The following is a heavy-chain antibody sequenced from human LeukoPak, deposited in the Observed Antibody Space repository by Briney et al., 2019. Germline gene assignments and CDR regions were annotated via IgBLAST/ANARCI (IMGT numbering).Heavy chain of an antibody. CDR3: AKVRANRFASFDY. V-gene: IGHV3-23*01. CDR1: GFTFSGSA. D-gene: IGHD1/OR15-1a*01. CDR2: ISGSGGTT. J-gene: IGHJ4*02. Sequence: TGGSLRLSCAASGFTFSGSAMHWVRQAPGKGLEWVSGISGSGGTTYYADSVKGRFTISRDNSKITLYLQMNSLRAEDTAVYYCAKVRANRFASFDYWGQGTLVTVSS.